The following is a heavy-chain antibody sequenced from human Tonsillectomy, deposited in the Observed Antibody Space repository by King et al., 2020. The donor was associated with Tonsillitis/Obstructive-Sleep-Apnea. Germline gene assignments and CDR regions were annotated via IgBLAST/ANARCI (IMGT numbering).Heavy chain of an antibody. D-gene: IGHD6-13*01. Sequence: QVQLQESGPGLVKPSETLSLTCTVSGGSICSSSYYWGWIRQPPGKGLEWIGSIYYSGSTYYNPSLKSRVTISVDTSKNQFSLKLSSVIAADTAVYYCARRKVAATYYYYYMDVWGKGTTVTVSS. CDR1: GGSICSSSYY. V-gene: IGHV4-39*01. CDR2: IYYSGST. CDR3: ARRKVAATYYYYYMDV. J-gene: IGHJ6*03.